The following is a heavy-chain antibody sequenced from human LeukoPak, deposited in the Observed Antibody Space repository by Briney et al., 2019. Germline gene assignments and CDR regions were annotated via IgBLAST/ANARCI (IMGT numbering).Heavy chain of an antibody. CDR3: ARAINGDHDY. Sequence: PGGSLRLSCAASGFTFSSYSMNWVRQAPGKGLEWISYISSSSSTIYYADSVKGRFTISRDNAKDSLYLQMNSLRAEDTAVYYCARAINGDHDYWGQRTLVTVSS. D-gene: IGHD4-17*01. CDR2: ISSSSSTI. V-gene: IGHV3-48*01. CDR1: GFTFSSYS. J-gene: IGHJ4*02.